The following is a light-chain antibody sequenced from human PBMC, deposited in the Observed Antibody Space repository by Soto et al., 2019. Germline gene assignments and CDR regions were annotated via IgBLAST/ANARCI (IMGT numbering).Light chain of an antibody. J-gene: IGLJ3*02. V-gene: IGLV2-23*01. Sequence: QSALTQPASVSGSPGQSVTISCTGSSSDVGTYDLVSWYQHHPGAAPKLMIYEATRRPSGISNRFSGSKSGNTASLTISGLQAEDEADYYCCSFAGSNSWVFGGGTKLTVL. CDR1: SSDVGTYDL. CDR3: CSFAGSNSWV. CDR2: EAT.